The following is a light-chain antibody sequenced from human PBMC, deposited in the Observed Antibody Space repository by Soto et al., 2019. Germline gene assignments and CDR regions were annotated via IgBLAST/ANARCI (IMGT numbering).Light chain of an antibody. CDR3: QQYNKWPLT. CDR2: GAS. CDR1: QSVYST. Sequence: EIVMTQSPATLSVSPGERAILSCRASQSVYSTLAWYQQKPGQAPRLLIYGASTRATGIPARFSGTGSATEFTLTISSLQSEDSAVYYCQQYNKWPLTFGGGTKVEIK. V-gene: IGKV3-15*01. J-gene: IGKJ4*01.